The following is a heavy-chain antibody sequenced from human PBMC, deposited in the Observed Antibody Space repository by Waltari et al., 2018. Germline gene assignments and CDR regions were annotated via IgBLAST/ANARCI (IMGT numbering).Heavy chain of an antibody. V-gene: IGHV3-7*01. J-gene: IGHJ4*02. CDR1: GLTRRKYW. CDR2: MNKDGNER. Sequence: EVQLVESGGGLAHPGGSLTLSCVGAGLTRRKYWMTWVRQAPGKGLEWVATMNKDGNERYYVDSVRGRFIISKDDAKNSLSLEMNILAVEDTAIYYCARDSPDKHWKFFGNDHWGQGTLVNVSP. CDR3: ARDSPDKHWKFFGNDH. D-gene: IGHD1-1*01.